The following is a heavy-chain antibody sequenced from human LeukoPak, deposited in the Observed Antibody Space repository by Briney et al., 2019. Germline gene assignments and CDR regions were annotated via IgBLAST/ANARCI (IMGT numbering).Heavy chain of an antibody. CDR2: NSGRGGST. D-gene: IGHD3-9*01. CDR3: AALPTGYQNFDY. CDR1: GFTFSSNS. V-gene: IGHV3-23*01. J-gene: IGHJ4*02. Sequence: GGSLRLSCAASGFTFSSNSMNWVRHALGKGLEWVSTNSGRGGSTYYADSVQGRFTISTDNSKNTLVLQMHSLRVEDTAVYYFAALPTGYQNFDYWGQGTLVTVSS.